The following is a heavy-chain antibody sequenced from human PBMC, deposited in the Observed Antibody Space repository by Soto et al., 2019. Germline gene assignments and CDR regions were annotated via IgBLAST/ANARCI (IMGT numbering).Heavy chain of an antibody. D-gene: IGHD3-3*01. CDR2: FIPVYRTL. CDR3: ATGVIWIGYFTVDS. CDR1: GGSFGNSA. J-gene: IGHJ4*02. Sequence: QVLLVQSGAEVKKPGSSVNISCKASGGSFGNSAINWVRQTPGQGLEWLGGFIPVYRTLNYAQKFQGRVTITADESTGTDYMTLSSLASNDTAVYYCATGVIWIGYFTVDSWGQGTRVTVSS. V-gene: IGHV1-69*01.